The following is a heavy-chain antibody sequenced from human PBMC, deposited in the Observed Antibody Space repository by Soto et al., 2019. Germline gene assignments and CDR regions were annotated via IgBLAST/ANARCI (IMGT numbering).Heavy chain of an antibody. Sequence: EVQLVESGGGLVKPGGSLRLSCAASGFTFSNAWMSWVRQAPGKRLEWVGRIKNKTDGGTTDYAAPVKGRFTISRDDSKNTLYLQMNSLKTEDTAVYYCITDSLVLRFLEWGFDRWGPGTLVTVSS. J-gene: IGHJ5*02. CDR3: ITDSLVLRFLEWGFDR. CDR1: GFTFSNAW. V-gene: IGHV3-15*01. CDR2: IKNKTDGGTT. D-gene: IGHD3-3*01.